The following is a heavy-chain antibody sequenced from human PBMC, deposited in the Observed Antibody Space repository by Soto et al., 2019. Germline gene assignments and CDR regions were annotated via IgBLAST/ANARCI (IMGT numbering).Heavy chain of an antibody. J-gene: IGHJ4*02. CDR3: ARFFVETGESSGWPWSFHY. CDR2: VSGGGGTT. Sequence: EVQLLESGGGLVQPGGSLRLSCAASGFTFTSYAMSWVRQAPGKGLEWVSAVSGGGGTTYYAGSAKGRFTISRDNSKNTLFLQMHSLRAEDTAVYYCARFFVETGESSGWPWSFHYWGQGTLVTVSS. D-gene: IGHD6-25*01. V-gene: IGHV3-23*01. CDR1: GFTFTSYA.